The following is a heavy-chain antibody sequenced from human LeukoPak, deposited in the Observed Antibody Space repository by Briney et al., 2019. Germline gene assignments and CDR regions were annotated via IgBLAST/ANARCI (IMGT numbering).Heavy chain of an antibody. J-gene: IGHJ6*03. V-gene: IGHV4-38-2*02. Sequence: SETLSLTCTVSGYSISSGYYWGWIRQPPGKGLEWIGSIYHSGSTYYNPSLKSRVNISVDTSKNQFSLKLSSVTAADTAVYYCARALEDIVVVPAAIRFYYYYMDVWGKGTTVTVSS. CDR3: ARALEDIVVVPAAIRFYYYYMDV. CDR1: GYSISSGYY. CDR2: IYHSGST. D-gene: IGHD2-2*02.